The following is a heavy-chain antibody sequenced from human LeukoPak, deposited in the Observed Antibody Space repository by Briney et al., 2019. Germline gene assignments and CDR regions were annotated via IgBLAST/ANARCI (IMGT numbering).Heavy chain of an antibody. CDR3: ASAHTPINPMISY. CDR1: GFSFSSYA. J-gene: IGHJ4*01. D-gene: IGHD3-16*01. V-gene: IGHV3-30*04. CDR2: ISYDGSDK. Sequence: GGSLRLSCAASGFSFSSYAMHWVRQAPGKGLEWVAVISYDGSDKYYADSVKGRFTISRDNSKNTLFLQMNSLRAEDTAVYYCASAHTPINPMISYWGQGTLVTVSS.